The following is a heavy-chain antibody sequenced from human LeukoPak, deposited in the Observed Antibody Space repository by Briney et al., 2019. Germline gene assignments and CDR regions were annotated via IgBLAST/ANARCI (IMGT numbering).Heavy chain of an antibody. V-gene: IGHV1-69*13. J-gene: IGHJ4*02. CDR3: AKDRRSGSQRPYYFDY. Sequence: VASVKVSCKASGGTFSSYAISWVRQAPGQGLEWMGGIIPIFGTANYAQKFQGRVTITADESTSTAYMELSSLRAEDTAVYYCAKDRRSGSQRPYYFDYWGQGTLVTVSS. D-gene: IGHD1-26*01. CDR1: GGTFSSYA. CDR2: IIPIFGTA.